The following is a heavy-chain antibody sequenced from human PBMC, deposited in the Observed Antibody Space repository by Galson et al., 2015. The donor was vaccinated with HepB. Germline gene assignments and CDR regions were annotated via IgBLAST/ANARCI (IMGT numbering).Heavy chain of an antibody. J-gene: IGHJ4*02. D-gene: IGHD2-15*01. CDR1: GYTFTAYY. CDR3: VSGYCAGADCYSAGVFY. V-gene: IGHV1-2*02. Sequence: SVKVSCKASGYTFTAYYMQWVRQAPGQGFEWMGWINPNNGDIKYAQSFQGRVTLTRDTSINTAYMELSSLRSDDTAVYFCVSGYCAGADCYSAGVFYWGQGTLVTVSS. CDR2: INPNNGDI.